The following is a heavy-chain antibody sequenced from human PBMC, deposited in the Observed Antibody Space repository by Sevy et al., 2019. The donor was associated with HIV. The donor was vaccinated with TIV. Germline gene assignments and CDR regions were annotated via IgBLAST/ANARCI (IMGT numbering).Heavy chain of an antibody. J-gene: IGHJ3*02. CDR3: TTDTTSSFAFDI. V-gene: IGHV3-15*01. D-gene: IGHD2-2*01. CDR2: IKSKTDGGTK. Sequence: GGSLRLSCAASGFTFSNAWMSWVRQAPGKGLEWDGRIKSKTDGGTKDYAAPLKGRFTISRDDSKNTLYLQMNSLKTEDTAVYYCTTDTTSSFAFDIWGQGTMVTVSS. CDR1: GFTFSNAW.